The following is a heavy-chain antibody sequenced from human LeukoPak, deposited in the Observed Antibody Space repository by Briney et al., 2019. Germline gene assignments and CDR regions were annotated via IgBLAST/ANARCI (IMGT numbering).Heavy chain of an antibody. CDR2: IIPILGIA. Sequence: ASVKVSCKASGGTFSSYAISWVRQAPGQGLEWMGRIIPILGIANYAQKLQGRVTMTTDTSTSTAYMELRSLRSDDTAVYYCARLGDGYPGNWFDPWGQGTLVTVSS. J-gene: IGHJ5*02. D-gene: IGHD5-24*01. V-gene: IGHV1-69*04. CDR1: GGTFSSYA. CDR3: ARLGDGYPGNWFDP.